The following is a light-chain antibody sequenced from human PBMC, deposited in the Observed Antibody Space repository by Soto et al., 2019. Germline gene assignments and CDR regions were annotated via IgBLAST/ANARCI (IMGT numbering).Light chain of an antibody. CDR1: SGYSNYK. V-gene: IGLV9-49*01. CDR3: GADHGSGSNFVVV. Sequence: QLVLTQPPSASASLGASVTLTCTLSSGYSNYKGNWYQQRPGKGPRFVMRVGTGGIVGSKGDGIPDRFSVLGSGLNRYLTIKNIQEEDESDYHCGADHGSGSNFVVVFGGGTKLTVL. CDR2: VGTGGIVG. J-gene: IGLJ2*01.